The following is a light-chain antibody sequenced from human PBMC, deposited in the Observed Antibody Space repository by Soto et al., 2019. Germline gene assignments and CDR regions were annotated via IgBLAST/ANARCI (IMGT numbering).Light chain of an antibody. Sequence: DIVMTQSVDSLAVSLGERATINCKSSQSVLHSSNNKNYLAWYQQKPGQPPKLLIYWASTRESGVPDRFSGSGSGTDFTLTVSGLQAEDVAIYYCHQYFRSPITFGGGTKVDI. CDR3: HQYFRSPIT. V-gene: IGKV4-1*01. CDR1: QSVLHSSNNKNY. J-gene: IGKJ4*01. CDR2: WAS.